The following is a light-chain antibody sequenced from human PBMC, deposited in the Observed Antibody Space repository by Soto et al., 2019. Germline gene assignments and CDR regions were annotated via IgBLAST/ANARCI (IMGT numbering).Light chain of an antibody. J-gene: IGKJ4*01. CDR1: QDISNY. CDR2: DAS. Sequence: DIQMTQSPSSLSASVGDRVTITCQASQDISNYLNWYQQKPGKAPKLLIYDASNLETGVPSRFSGSGSGTDFTFTISSLQPQDIATYCCQQYDNLPPRFGGGTKVEIK. CDR3: QQYDNLPPR. V-gene: IGKV1-33*01.